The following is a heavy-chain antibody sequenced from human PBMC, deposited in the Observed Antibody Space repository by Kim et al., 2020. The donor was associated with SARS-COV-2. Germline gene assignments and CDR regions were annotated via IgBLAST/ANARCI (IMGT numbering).Heavy chain of an antibody. CDR1: GGSISSYY. Sequence: SETLSLTCTVSGGSISSYYWSWIRQPPGKGLEWIGYIYYSGSTNYNPSLKSRVTISVDTSKNQFSLKLSSVTAADTAVYYCARWVDCGGDCYHFDYWGQGTLVTVSS. CDR2: IYYSGST. D-gene: IGHD2-21*02. CDR3: ARWVDCGGDCYHFDY. J-gene: IGHJ4*02. V-gene: IGHV4-59*13.